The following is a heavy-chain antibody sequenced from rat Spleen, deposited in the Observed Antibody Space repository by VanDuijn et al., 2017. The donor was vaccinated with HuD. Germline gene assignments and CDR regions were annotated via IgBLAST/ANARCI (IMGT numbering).Heavy chain of an antibody. V-gene: IGHV5-31*01. J-gene: IGHJ2*01. CDR1: GFTFNTYW. D-gene: IGHD1-1*01. Sequence: EVLLKESGGGLVQPGRSVKLSCVASGFTFNTYWMNWIRQAPGKGLEWVASITNTGDSTFYPDSVKGRFTISRDEAKSTLYLQMNSLRTEDTATYYCTRDGVITTVGFDYWGQGVMVTVSS. CDR2: ITNTGDST. CDR3: TRDGVITTVGFDY.